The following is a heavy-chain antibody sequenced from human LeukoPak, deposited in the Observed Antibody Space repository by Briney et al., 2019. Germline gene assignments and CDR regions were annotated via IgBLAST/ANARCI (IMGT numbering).Heavy chain of an antibody. D-gene: IGHD3-16*01. CDR1: GFTFSSYA. V-gene: IGHV3-23*01. J-gene: IGHJ5*02. Sequence: GGSLRLSCAASGFTFSSYAMSWVRQAPRKGLERVSAISGSGGSTYYADSVKGRFTISRDNSKNTLYLQMNSLRAEDTAVYYCAKDRNPTFGGVIASNWFDPWGQGTLVTVSS. CDR3: AKDRNPTFGGVIASNWFDP. CDR2: ISGSGGST.